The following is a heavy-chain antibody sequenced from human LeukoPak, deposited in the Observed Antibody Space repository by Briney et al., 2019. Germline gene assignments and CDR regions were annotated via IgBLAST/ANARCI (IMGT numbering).Heavy chain of an antibody. CDR3: ARGPYYYDSSGYSAFDY. J-gene: IGHJ4*02. V-gene: IGHV1-69*13. CDR2: IIPIFGTA. D-gene: IGHD3-22*01. Sequence: GASVKVSCKASGYTFTSYDINWVRQAPGQGLEWMGGIIPIFGTANYAQKFQGRVTITADESTSTAYMELSSLRSEDTAVYYCARGPYYYDSSGYSAFDYWGQGTLVTVSS. CDR1: GYTFTSYD.